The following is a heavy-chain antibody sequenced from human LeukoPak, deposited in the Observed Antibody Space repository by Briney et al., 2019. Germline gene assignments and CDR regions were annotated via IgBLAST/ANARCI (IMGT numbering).Heavy chain of an antibody. J-gene: IGHJ4*02. Sequence: GGSLRLSCAASGFTFSNYDRRGFRQHPGGGLEWFSAITSGSTYIYYADSMKGRFTISRDNAENSLYLQMHSLRVEDTAVYFCARGEEKATIKALDSWGQGTLVTVSS. D-gene: IGHD5-24*01. V-gene: IGHV3-21*01. CDR3: ARGEEKATIKALDS. CDR1: GFTFSNYD. CDR2: ITSGSTYI.